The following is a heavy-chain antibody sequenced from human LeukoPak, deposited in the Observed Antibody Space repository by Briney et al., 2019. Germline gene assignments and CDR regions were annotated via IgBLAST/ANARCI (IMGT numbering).Heavy chain of an antibody. J-gene: IGHJ5*02. CDR1: GGTFSSYA. Sequence: SVKVSCKASGGTFSSYAISWVRQAPGQGLEWMGGIIPIFGTANYAQKFQGRVTITADKSTSTAYMELSSLRSEDTAVYYCAREWLRFGGWFDPWGQGTLVTVSS. V-gene: IGHV1-69*06. CDR3: AREWLRFGGWFDP. CDR2: IIPIFGTA. D-gene: IGHD5-12*01.